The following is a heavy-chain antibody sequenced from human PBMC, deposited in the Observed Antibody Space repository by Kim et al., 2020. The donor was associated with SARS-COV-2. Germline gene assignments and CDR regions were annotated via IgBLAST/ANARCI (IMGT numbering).Heavy chain of an antibody. Sequence: IYSANSGKGLFTISRDNAKNSLYLQMNSRRAEDTAVYYCARVMSRMVRGVIGYWGQGTLVTVSS. D-gene: IGHD3-10*01. V-gene: IGHV3-11*04. CDR2: I. CDR3: ARVMSRMVRGVIGY. J-gene: IGHJ4*02.